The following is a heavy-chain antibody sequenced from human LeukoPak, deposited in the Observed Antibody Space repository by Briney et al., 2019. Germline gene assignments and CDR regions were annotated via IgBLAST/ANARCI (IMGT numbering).Heavy chain of an antibody. CDR2: ISGSGGST. CDR1: GFTFSSYA. J-gene: IGHJ4*02. Sequence: GGSLILSCAASGFTFSSYAMNWVRQAPGKGLEWVSGISGSGGSTYYADSVKGRFTISRDNSKNTLYLQMNSLRAEDTAVYYCARPYYYDSSGYPSDYWGQGTLVTVSS. CDR3: ARPYYYDSSGYPSDY. D-gene: IGHD3-22*01. V-gene: IGHV3-23*01.